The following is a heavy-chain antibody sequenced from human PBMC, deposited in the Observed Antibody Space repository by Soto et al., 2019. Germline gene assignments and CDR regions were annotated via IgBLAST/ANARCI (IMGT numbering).Heavy chain of an antibody. CDR1: GVTFSSYA. V-gene: IGHV1-69*13. CDR3: ARGTGGFRAWGMDV. CDR2: IIPIFGTA. J-gene: IGHJ6*02. Sequence: SVKVSCKASGVTFSSYAISWVRQAPGQGLEWMGGIIPIFGTANYAQKFQGRVTITADESTSTAYMELSSLRSEDTAVYYCARGTGGFRAWGMDVWGQGTTVTVS. D-gene: IGHD3-3*01.